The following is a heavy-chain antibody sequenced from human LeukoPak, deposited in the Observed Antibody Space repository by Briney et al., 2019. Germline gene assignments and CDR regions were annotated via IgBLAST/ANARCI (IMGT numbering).Heavy chain of an antibody. Sequence: GGSLRLSCAASGFTFSNAWMSWVRQAPGKGLEWVGRIKSKTDGGTTDYAAPVKGRFTISRDDSKNTLYLQMNSLKTEDTAVYYCTTEYYGYVWGSYPYYFDYWGQGTLVTVSS. CDR1: GFTFSNAW. V-gene: IGHV3-15*01. CDR2: IKSKTDGGTT. D-gene: IGHD3-16*02. CDR3: TTEYYGYVWGSYPYYFDY. J-gene: IGHJ4*02.